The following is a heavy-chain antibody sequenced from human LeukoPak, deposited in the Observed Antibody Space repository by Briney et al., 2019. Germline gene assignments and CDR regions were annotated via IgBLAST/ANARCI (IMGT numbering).Heavy chain of an antibody. Sequence: RSSATLSRTCTVSGGSISSYYWSWIRQPPGKGLEWIGYIYYSGSTNYNPSLKSRVTISVDTSKNQFSLKLSSVTAADTAVYYCARERTYYYDSSGYYYGMDVWGQGTTVTVSS. CDR2: IYYSGST. D-gene: IGHD3-22*01. CDR3: ARERTYYYDSSGYYYGMDV. J-gene: IGHJ6*02. CDR1: GGSISSYY. V-gene: IGHV4-59*01.